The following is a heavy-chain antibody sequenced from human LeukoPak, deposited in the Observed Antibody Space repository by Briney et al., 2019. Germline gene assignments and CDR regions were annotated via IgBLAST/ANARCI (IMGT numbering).Heavy chain of an antibody. CDR1: GGTFSSYA. CDR3: ARVGDYCSSTSCYSDY. V-gene: IGHV1-69*13. Sequence: SVKVSSKASGGTFSSYAISWVRQAPGQGLEWMGGIIPIFGTANYAQKFQGRVTITADESTSTAYMELSSLRSEDTAVYYCARVGDYCSSTSCYSDYWGQGTLVTVSS. D-gene: IGHD2-2*02. CDR2: IIPIFGTA. J-gene: IGHJ4*02.